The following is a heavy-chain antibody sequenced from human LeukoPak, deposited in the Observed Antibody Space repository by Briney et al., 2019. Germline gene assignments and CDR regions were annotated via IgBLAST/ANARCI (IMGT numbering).Heavy chain of an antibody. CDR1: GGSISSYY. V-gene: IGHV4-59*01. CDR2: IYYSGST. D-gene: IGHD4-23*01. Sequence: SETLSLTCTVSGGSISSYYWGWIRQPPGKGLEWIGYIYYSGSTNYNPSLKSRVTISVDTSKNQFSLKLSSVTAAGTAVYYCARARVVTPAPAFDIWGQGTMVTVSS. J-gene: IGHJ3*02. CDR3: ARARVVTPAPAFDI.